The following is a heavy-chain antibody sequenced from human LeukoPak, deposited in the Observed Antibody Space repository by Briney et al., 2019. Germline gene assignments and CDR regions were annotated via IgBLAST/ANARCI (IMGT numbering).Heavy chain of an antibody. Sequence: PGGSLRLSCAASGFTFSSYAMHWVRQAPGKGLEWVAVISYDGSNKYYADSVKGRFTISRDNSKNTLYLQMNSLRAEDTAVYYCARDRTVDMGWFDPWGQGTLVTVSS. CDR2: ISYDGSNK. V-gene: IGHV3-30*04. J-gene: IGHJ5*02. D-gene: IGHD5-12*01. CDR1: GFTFSSYA. CDR3: ARDRTVDMGWFDP.